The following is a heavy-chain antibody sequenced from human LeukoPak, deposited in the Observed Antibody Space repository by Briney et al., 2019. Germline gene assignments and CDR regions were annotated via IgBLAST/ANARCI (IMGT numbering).Heavy chain of an antibody. J-gene: IGHJ4*02. D-gene: IGHD4-17*01. CDR3: ARDWGDDYGDYVDY. V-gene: IGHV3-21*01. CDR1: GFTFSTYA. Sequence: PGGSLRLSCAASGFTFSTYAMNWVRQAPGKGLEWVSAITGSGSTTYYAESVRGRFTISRDNAKNSLYLQMNSLRVEDTAVYYCARDWGDDYGDYVDYWGQGTLVIVSS. CDR2: ITGSGSTT.